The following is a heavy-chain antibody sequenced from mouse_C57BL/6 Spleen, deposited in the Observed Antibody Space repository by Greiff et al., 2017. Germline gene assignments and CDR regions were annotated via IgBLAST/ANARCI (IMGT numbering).Heavy chain of an antibody. D-gene: IGHD4-1*01. V-gene: IGHV1-82*01. Sequence: VQLQQSGPELVKPGASVKISCKASCYAFSSSWMNWVKQRPGKGLEWIGRIYPGDGDTNYNGKFKGKATLTADKSSSTAYMQRSSLTSEDSAVYFGERGRVTGTYYAEDYWGQGTSVTVSA. CDR2: IYPGDGDT. CDR3: ERGRVTGTYYAEDY. J-gene: IGHJ4*01. CDR1: CYAFSSSW.